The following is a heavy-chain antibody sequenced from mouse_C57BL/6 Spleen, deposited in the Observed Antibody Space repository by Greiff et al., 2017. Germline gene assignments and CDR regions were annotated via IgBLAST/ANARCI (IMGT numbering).Heavy chain of an antibody. D-gene: IGHD1-1*01. CDR2: IYPGDGDT. J-gene: IGHJ3*01. V-gene: IGHV1-82*01. CDR3: ARRDYGSSSFAY. Sequence: QVQLQQSGPELVKPGASVKISCKASGYAFSSSWMNWVKQRPGKGLEWIGRIYPGDGDTNYNGKFKGQATLTADKSSSTAYMQLSSLTSDDSAVYFCARRDYGSSSFAYWGQGTLVTVSA. CDR1: GYAFSSSW.